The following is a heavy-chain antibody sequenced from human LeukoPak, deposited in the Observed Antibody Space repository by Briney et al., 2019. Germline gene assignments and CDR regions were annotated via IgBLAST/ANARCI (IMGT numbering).Heavy chain of an antibody. D-gene: IGHD6-13*01. Sequence: SETLSLTCTVSGGSISSSSYYWGWIRQPPGKGLEWIGSIYYSGSTYYNPSLKSRATISVDTSKTQYSLKLTSVTAADTAVYYCAREDSSSSDFDYWGQGTLVTVSS. CDR3: AREDSSSSDFDY. CDR2: IYYSGST. J-gene: IGHJ4*02. CDR1: GGSISSSSYY. V-gene: IGHV4-39*02.